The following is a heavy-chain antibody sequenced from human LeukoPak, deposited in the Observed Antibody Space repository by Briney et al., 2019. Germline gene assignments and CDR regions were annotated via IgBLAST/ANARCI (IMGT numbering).Heavy chain of an antibody. CDR1: GFTLSNAW. J-gene: IGHJ6*03. V-gene: IGHV3-15*01. D-gene: IGHD2-15*01. CDR2: IKSKTDGGTT. Sequence: PGGSLRLSCAASGFTLSNAWLSWVRQAPGKGLEWVGRIKSKTDGGTTDYAAPVKGRFTISRDDSKNTLYLQMNSLKTEDTAVYYCTTRYCSGGSCYRYYYYYYMDVWGKGTTVTVSS. CDR3: TTRYCSGGSCYRYYYYYYMDV.